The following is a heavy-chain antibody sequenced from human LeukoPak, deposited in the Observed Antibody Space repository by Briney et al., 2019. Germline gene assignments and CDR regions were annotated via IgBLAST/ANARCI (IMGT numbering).Heavy chain of an antibody. CDR1: GFTFSSYA. CDR2: ISGSGGRT. D-gene: IGHD3-22*01. CDR3: AKDRYYYDSSGYYYHAEYFQH. V-gene: IGHV3-23*01. J-gene: IGHJ1*01. Sequence: GGSLRLSCAASGFTFSSYAMSWVRQAPGKGREWVSAISGSGGRTYYADYVKGRFTICRDNAKNWVYLQMNSLRAEDTAVYYCAKDRYYYDSSGYYYHAEYFQHWGQGTLVTVSS.